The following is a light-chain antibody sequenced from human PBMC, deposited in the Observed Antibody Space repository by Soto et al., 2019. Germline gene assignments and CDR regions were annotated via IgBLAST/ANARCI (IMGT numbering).Light chain of an antibody. CDR2: EVS. Sequence: QSVLTQPASVSGSPGQSITISCTGTSSDVGGYIYVSWFQHHPGKAPKLMIYEVSNRPSGVSNRFSGSRSDNTASLTISGLQTEDEAIYYCSSHTLSDYYAFGRGKKVIVL. J-gene: IGLJ1*01. CDR3: SSHTLSDYYA. CDR1: SSDVGGYIY. V-gene: IGLV2-14*01.